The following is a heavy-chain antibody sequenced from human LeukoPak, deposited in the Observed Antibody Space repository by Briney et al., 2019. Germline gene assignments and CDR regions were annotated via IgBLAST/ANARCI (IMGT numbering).Heavy chain of an antibody. V-gene: IGHV4-39*07. CDR2: IYYSGTT. Sequence: PSETLSLTCTVSGGSISSSGYYWGWIRQPPGKGLERIGIIYYSGTTYYNPSLKSRVTISIDTSTNQFSLKLSSVTAADTAVYFCARNFPGVGCSGGSCYDYWGQGTLVTVSS. CDR3: ARNFPGVGCSGGSCYDY. J-gene: IGHJ4*02. CDR1: GGSISSSGYY. D-gene: IGHD2-15*01.